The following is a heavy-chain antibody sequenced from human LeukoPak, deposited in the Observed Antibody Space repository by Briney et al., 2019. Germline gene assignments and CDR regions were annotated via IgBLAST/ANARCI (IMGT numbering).Heavy chain of an antibody. CDR1: AYSFTTYW. D-gene: IGHD6-13*01. Sequence: GESLKIYCKGSAYSFTTYWIGWVRQMPGKGMEWMGIIYPGDSDTRYSPSFQGQVTISADKSINTAYLHWSSLKASDTAMYYCATQTRYSSSWDYWGQGTLVTVSS. J-gene: IGHJ4*02. V-gene: IGHV5-51*01. CDR3: ATQTRYSSSWDY. CDR2: IYPGDSDT.